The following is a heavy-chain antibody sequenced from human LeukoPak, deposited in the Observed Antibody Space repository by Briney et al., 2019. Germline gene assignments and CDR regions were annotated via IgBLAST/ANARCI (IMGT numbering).Heavy chain of an antibody. D-gene: IGHD3-3*01. CDR3: ARDLSGSYYDFWSGYKPTGYYFDY. J-gene: IGHJ4*02. CDR2: IKEDGSEK. CDR1: GFTFSSNW. V-gene: IGHV3-7*01. Sequence: GGSLTLSCAASGFTFSSNWMSWVRQAPGKGLEWVANIKEDGSEKYYVDSVKGRFTISRDNAKNSLYLQMNSLRAEDTAVYYCARDLSGSYYDFWSGYKPTGYYFDYWGQGTLVTVSS.